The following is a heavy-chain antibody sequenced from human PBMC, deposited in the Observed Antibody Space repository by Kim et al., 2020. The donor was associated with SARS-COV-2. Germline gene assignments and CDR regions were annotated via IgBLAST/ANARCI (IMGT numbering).Heavy chain of an antibody. Sequence: ADSVKGRFTISRDNAKNSLYLQMNSLRAEDTAVYYCARAGSSLSSGWYVYWGQGTLVTVSS. D-gene: IGHD6-19*01. V-gene: IGHV3-21*01. CDR3: ARAGSSLSSGWYVY. J-gene: IGHJ4*02.